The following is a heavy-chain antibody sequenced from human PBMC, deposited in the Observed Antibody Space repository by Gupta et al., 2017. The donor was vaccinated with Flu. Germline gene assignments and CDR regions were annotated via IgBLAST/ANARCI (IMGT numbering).Heavy chain of an antibody. D-gene: IGHD6-19*01. CDR3: ARDLVSGWYYFDY. V-gene: IGHV1-2*02. Sequence: KFQGRVTMTRDTSISTAYMELSRLRSDDTAVYYCARDLVSGWYYFDYWGQGTLVTVSS. J-gene: IGHJ4*02.